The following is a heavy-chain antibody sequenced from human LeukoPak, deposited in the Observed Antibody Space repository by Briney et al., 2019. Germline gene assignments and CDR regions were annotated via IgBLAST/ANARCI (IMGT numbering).Heavy chain of an antibody. Sequence: ASVKVSCKASGYTFTGYYMHWVRQAPGQGLEWMGWISPNSGGTNSAQKFQDRVTMTRDTSITTAYMELPSLTSDDTAVYYCARGYSSPVPNFDYWGQGTLVTVSS. D-gene: IGHD6-13*01. CDR3: ARGYSSPVPNFDY. V-gene: IGHV1-2*02. J-gene: IGHJ4*02. CDR1: GYTFTGYY. CDR2: ISPNSGGT.